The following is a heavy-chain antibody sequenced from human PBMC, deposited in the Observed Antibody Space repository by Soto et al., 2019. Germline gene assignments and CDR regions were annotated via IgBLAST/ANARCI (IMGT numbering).Heavy chain of an antibody. Sequence: GGSLRLSCAASGFTFSDYAMTWVRQAPGKGLEWVSGIIGSGVRANYADSVRGRFTISRDHSQNTLYLEMNSLGADDTAVYFCAKSFYPDIPMAGTYWGLGTLVTVSS. CDR1: GFTFSDYA. J-gene: IGHJ4*02. CDR3: AKSFYPDIPMAGTY. CDR2: IIGSGVRA. D-gene: IGHD6-19*01. V-gene: IGHV3-23*01.